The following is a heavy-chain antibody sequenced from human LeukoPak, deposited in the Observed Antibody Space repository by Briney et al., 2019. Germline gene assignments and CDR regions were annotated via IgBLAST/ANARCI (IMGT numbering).Heavy chain of an antibody. D-gene: IGHD4-17*01. CDR1: GYTFTSYD. Sequence: ASVKVSCKASGYTFTSYDINWVRQATGQGLEWMGWMNPNSGNTGYAQKFQGRVTMTRNTSISTAYMELSSLRSEDTAVYYCARSAQLRTHFDYWGQGTLVTVSS. CDR2: MNPNSGNT. J-gene: IGHJ4*02. V-gene: IGHV1-8*01. CDR3: ARSAQLRTHFDY.